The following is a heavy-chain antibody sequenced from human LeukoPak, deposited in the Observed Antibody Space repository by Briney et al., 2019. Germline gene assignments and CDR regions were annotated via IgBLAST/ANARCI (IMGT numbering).Heavy chain of an antibody. CDR3: ARGSQYSSSFMIDP. Sequence: KPSQTLSLTSTVSGGSISSGSYYWRWIPQPPRKGLEWIGRIYTGGSTTYNPSLKSRVTISVDTSKNQFSLRLSSVTAADTAVYYCARGSQYSSSFMIDPWGQGTLVTVSS. CDR1: GGSISSGSYY. V-gene: IGHV4-61*02. D-gene: IGHD6-13*01. J-gene: IGHJ5*02. CDR2: IYTGGST.